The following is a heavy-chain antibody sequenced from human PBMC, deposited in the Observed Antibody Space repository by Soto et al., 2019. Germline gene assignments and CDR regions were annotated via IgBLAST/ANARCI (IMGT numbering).Heavy chain of an antibody. CDR3: ATDLPKAGAGEFDY. Sequence: VGSLRLSCAASGFTFTTAWMIWVRQAPGKGLEWVGHIKTKTEGEATNYATPVKGRFSISRDDSTNTQSLQMNSLKSEDTAVYYCATDLPKAGAGEFDYWGQGTLVTVSS. D-gene: IGHD6-19*01. J-gene: IGHJ4*02. CDR2: IKTKTEGEAT. V-gene: IGHV3-15*01. CDR1: GFTFTTAW.